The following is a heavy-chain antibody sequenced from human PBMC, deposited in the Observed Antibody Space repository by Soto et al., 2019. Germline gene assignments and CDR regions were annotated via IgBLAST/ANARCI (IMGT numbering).Heavy chain of an antibody. V-gene: IGHV3-23*01. CDR1: VFTFSSYA. Sequence: GGSLRLSCAASVFTFSSYAMSWVRQAPGKGLEWVSAISGSGGSTYYADSVKGRFTISRDNSKNTLYLQMNSLRAEDTAVYYCAKDSDYDSSGYYYLPDYWGQGTLVTVSS. CDR3: AKDSDYDSSGYYYLPDY. CDR2: ISGSGGST. D-gene: IGHD3-22*01. J-gene: IGHJ4*02.